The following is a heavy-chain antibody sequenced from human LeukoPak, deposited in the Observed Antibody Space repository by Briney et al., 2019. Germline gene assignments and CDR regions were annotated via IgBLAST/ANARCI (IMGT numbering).Heavy chain of an antibody. D-gene: IGHD2-2*01. V-gene: IGHV3-30*04. CDR1: EFTFSSYA. CDR3: ARDFRPAYYYYYGMDV. Sequence: PGGSLRLSCAASEFTFSSYAMHWVRQAPGKGLEWVAVISYDGSNKYYADSVKGRFTISRDDSKNTLYLQMNSLRAEDTAVYYCARDFRPAYYYYYGMDVWGQGTTVTVSS. CDR2: ISYDGSNK. J-gene: IGHJ6*02.